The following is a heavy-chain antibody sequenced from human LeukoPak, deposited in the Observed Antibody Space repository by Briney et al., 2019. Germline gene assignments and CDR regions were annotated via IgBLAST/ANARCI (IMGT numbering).Heavy chain of an antibody. CDR3: VRDETLWTLDW. Sequence: PGGSLRLSCTASGFTFSGHWIHWVRHAPGRGVVWVSRINERGTDSMYAESVKGRFTISRDNAKNTVYLQMNSLRVEDTAVYHCVRDETLWTLDWWGQGTLVSVSS. V-gene: IGHV3-74*03. J-gene: IGHJ4*02. D-gene: IGHD3/OR15-3a*01. CDR1: GFTFSGHW. CDR2: INERGTDS.